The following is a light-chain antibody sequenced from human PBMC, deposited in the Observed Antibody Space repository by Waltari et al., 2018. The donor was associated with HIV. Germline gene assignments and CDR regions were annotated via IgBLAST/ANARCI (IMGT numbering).Light chain of an antibody. V-gene: IGLV7-43*01. CDR3: MLFFRSSYR. CDR2: SSN. Sequence: QTVVTQEPSLSVAPGGTLTLTCSSATGPVSSGHYANWFQQKPGQPPRPLFYSSNKRHSFPPERFSASLVGDRAALTLSSVWPEDQADYFCMLFFRSSYRFGGGTKVTVL. J-gene: IGLJ2*01. CDR1: TGPVSSGHY.